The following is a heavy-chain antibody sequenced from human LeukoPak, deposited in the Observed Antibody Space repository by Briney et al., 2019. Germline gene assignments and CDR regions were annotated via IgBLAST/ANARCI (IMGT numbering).Heavy chain of an antibody. Sequence: GASVKVSCKASGYTFTSYAMHWVRQAPGQRLEWMGWINAGNGNTKYSQKFQGRVTITRDTSASTAYMELSSLRSEDTAVYYCARSNYYDSSGSIPYYFDYWGQGTLVTVSS. CDR2: INAGNGNT. CDR1: GYTFTSYA. V-gene: IGHV1-3*01. D-gene: IGHD3-22*01. J-gene: IGHJ4*02. CDR3: ARSNYYDSSGSIPYYFDY.